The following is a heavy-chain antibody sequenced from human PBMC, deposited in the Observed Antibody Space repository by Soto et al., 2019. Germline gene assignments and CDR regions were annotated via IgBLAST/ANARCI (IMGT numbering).Heavy chain of an antibody. D-gene: IGHD2-8*01. CDR2: TYYRSKWYN. V-gene: IGHV6-1*01. CDR3: ARETQYATFTEGNYYYYYGMDV. J-gene: IGHJ6*02. CDR1: GDSVSSNSAA. Sequence: PSQTLSLTCAISGDSVSSNSAAWNWIRQSPSRGLEWLGRTYYRSKWYNDYAVSVKSRITINPDTSKNQFSLQLNSVTPEDTAVYYCARETQYATFTEGNYYYYYGMDVWGQGTTVTVSS.